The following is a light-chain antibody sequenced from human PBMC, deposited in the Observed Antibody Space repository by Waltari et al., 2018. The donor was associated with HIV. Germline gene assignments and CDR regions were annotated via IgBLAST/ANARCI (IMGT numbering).Light chain of an antibody. V-gene: IGKV3-15*01. Sequence: TMMSQSLATLPVSPGERAPLSSRASQSVSSNLVWYQQKPRHAPSLLIYGASTRATATPARVSGRGSGTDFTLTISCLQSEDIAIYDCQKYNNWPQTFGQGTKVEIK. CDR3: QKYNNWPQT. J-gene: IGKJ1*01. CDR1: QSVSSN. CDR2: GAS.